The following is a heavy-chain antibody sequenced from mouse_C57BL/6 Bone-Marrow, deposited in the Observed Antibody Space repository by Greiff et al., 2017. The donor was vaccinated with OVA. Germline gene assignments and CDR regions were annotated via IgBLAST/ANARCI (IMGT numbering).Heavy chain of an antibody. CDR1: GFSFNTYA. CDR3: VRGRLLRLYFDD. D-gene: IGHD1-2*01. CDR2: IRSKSNNYAT. J-gene: IGHJ2*01. Sequence: EVQLVESGGGLVQPKGSLKLSCAASGFSFNTYAMNWVRQAPGKGLEWVARIRSKSNNYATYYADSVKDRFTISRSDSESMLYLQMNYLKTEDSAMDYCVRGRLLRLYFDDWGKGTTLTVSS. V-gene: IGHV10-1*01.